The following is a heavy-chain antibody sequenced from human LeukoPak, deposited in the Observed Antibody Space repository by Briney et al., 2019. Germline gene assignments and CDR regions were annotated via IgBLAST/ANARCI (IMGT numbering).Heavy chain of an antibody. Sequence: PGGSLRLSCAASGFTFSSYAMRWVRQAPGKGREWVADISGSGGSTYYADSVKGRFTISRHNSKNTLYLQMNSLRAEDTAVYYCAKRGGSSWEMDYYYMDVWGKGTTVTVSS. CDR2: ISGSGGST. CDR3: AKRGGSSWEMDYYYMDV. V-gene: IGHV3-23*01. J-gene: IGHJ6*03. CDR1: GFTFSSYA. D-gene: IGHD6-13*01.